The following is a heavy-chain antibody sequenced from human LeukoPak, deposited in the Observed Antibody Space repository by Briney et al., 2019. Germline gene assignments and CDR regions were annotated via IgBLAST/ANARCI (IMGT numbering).Heavy chain of an antibody. V-gene: IGHV3-48*01. CDR3: ANVAAVAAFFDY. J-gene: IGHJ4*02. Sequence: PGGSLRLSCAASGFSFSSYSMNWVRQAPGKGLEWVSYISSSSSTIYYADSVKGRFTISRDNSKNTLYPQMNSLRAEDTAVYYCANVAAVAAFFDYWGQGTLVTVSS. CDR2: ISSSSSTI. D-gene: IGHD2-15*01. CDR1: GFSFSSYS.